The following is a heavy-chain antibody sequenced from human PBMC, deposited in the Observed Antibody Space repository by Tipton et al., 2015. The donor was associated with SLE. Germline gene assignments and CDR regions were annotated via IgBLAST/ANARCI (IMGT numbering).Heavy chain of an antibody. CDR1: GGSISSSNW. V-gene: IGHV4-4*02. Sequence: LRLSCAVSGGSISSSNWWSWVRQTPGKGLEWIGEVSHTGNTNYNPSLQSRVIISVDKSKNQFSLKLTSVTAADTATYYCARGSSLLGFCSGGACYPLDYWGQGTLATVSS. CDR3: ARGSSLLGFCSGGACYPLDY. D-gene: IGHD2-15*01. J-gene: IGHJ4*02. CDR2: VSHTGNT.